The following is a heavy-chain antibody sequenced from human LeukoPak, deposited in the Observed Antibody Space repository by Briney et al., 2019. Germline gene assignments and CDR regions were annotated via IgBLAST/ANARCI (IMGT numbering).Heavy chain of an antibody. J-gene: IGHJ4*02. D-gene: IGHD6-19*01. Sequence: GGSLRLSCAASGFTFDDYAMHWVRQAPGKGLEWVSGISWNSGSIGYADSVKGRFTISRDNAKNSLYLQMNSLRAEDTALYYCTRPPGIAVAGKPLWGQGTLVTVSS. CDR2: ISWNSGSI. CDR3: TRPPGIAVAGKPL. CDR1: GFTFDDYA. V-gene: IGHV3-9*01.